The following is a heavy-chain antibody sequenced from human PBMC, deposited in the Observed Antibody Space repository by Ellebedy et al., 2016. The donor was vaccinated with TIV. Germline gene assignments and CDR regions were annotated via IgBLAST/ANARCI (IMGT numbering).Heavy chain of an antibody. CDR1: GFLFNKYV. V-gene: IGHV3-30*03. CDR3: ARARVNTIDF. CDR2: TSYDGTNT. J-gene: IGHJ4*02. Sequence: GGSLRLXXAASGFLFNKYVIHWVRQAPGKGLQWVALTSYDGTNTYSADSVKGRFTISRDNSENTSYLQMDSLRPEDTGTYFCARARVNTIDFWGQGTLVVVSS. D-gene: IGHD4-17*01.